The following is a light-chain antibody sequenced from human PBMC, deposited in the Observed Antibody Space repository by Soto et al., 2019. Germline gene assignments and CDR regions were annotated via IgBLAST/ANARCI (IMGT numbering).Light chain of an antibody. CDR3: QQYNNWPGT. CDR1: QSVSRN. J-gene: IGKJ1*01. Sequence: EIVMTQSPATLSVSPGERATLSCRASQSVSRNLAWYQQKPGKAPRLLMYGASTRATGIPARFSGSGSGTEFTLTISSLQSEDFAVYYCQQYNNWPGTFGQGTKVDIK. CDR2: GAS. V-gene: IGKV3-15*01.